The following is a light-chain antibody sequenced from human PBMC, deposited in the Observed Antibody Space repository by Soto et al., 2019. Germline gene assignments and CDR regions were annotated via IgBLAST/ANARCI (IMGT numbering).Light chain of an antibody. CDR3: CSYAGSSTPVV. CDR1: SSDVGSYNL. CDR2: EGS. J-gene: IGLJ2*01. V-gene: IGLV2-23*01. Sequence: QSVLTQPASVSGSPGQSITISCTGTSSDVGSYNLVSWYQQHPGKAPKLMIYEGSKRPSGVPNRFSGSKSGNTASLTISGLQAEDEADYYCCSYAGSSTPVVFGGGTKVTVL.